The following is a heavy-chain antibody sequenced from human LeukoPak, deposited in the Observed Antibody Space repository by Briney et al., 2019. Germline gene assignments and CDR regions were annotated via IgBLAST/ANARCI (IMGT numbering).Heavy chain of an antibody. J-gene: IGHJ5*02. D-gene: IGHD3-10*01. Sequence: PSETLSLTCTVSGGSISGSSYYWGWIRQPPGKGLEWIGSIYYSGSTYYNPSLKSRVTISVDTSKNQFSLKLSSVTAADTAVYYCARSERDYYGSGKVSLVNWFDPWGQGTLVTVSS. CDR3: ARSERDYYGSGKVSLVNWFDP. CDR1: GGSISGSSYY. CDR2: IYYSGST. V-gene: IGHV4-39*01.